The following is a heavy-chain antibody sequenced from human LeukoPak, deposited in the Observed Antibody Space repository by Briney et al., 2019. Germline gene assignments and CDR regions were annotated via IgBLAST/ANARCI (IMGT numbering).Heavy chain of an antibody. CDR1: GYSFIDYY. J-gene: IGHJ5*02. CDR2: MNPRTGDT. V-gene: IGHV1-2*02. D-gene: IGHD2-8*01. Sequence: ASVKVSCKASGYSFIDYYIHWVRQAPGQGLECMGWMNPRTGDTRYEEKFQGRVAMTRETSITTAYMELSGLNSDDTAMYFCTRDVIMGYQQSYFDPWGQRTLVTVSS. CDR3: TRDVIMGYQQSYFDP.